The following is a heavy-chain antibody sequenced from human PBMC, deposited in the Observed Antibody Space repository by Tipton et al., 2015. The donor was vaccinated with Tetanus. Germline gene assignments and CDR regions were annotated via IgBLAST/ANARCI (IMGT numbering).Heavy chain of an antibody. J-gene: IGHJ4*02. CDR3: APSRDSSGYFSTF. CDR2: IYSGGST. D-gene: IGHD3-22*01. CDR1: GLTVSINS. V-gene: IGHV3-53*01. Sequence: SLRLSCAVSGLTVSINSMSWVRQAPGKGLEWVSVIYSGGSTYYGDSVKGRFTISRDNSKNTVYLQMNSLGADDTALYYCAPSRDSSGYFSTFWGQGTLVTVAS.